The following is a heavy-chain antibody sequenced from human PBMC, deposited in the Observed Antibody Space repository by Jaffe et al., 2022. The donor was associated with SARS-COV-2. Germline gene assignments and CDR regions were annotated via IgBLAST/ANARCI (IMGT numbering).Heavy chain of an antibody. J-gene: IGHJ5*02. V-gene: IGHV3-30*18. CDR1: GFTFSSYG. Sequence: QVQLVESGGGVVQPGRSLRLSCAASGFTFSSYGMHWVRQAPGKGLEWVAVISYDGSNKYYADSVKGRFTISRDNSKNTLYLQMNSLRAEDTAVYYCAKGAKQQLGGFDPWGQGTLVTVSS. D-gene: IGHD6-13*01. CDR3: AKGAKQQLGGFDP. CDR2: ISYDGSNK.